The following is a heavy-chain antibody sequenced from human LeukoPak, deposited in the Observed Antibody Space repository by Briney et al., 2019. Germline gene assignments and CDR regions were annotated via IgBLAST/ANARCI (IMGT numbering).Heavy chain of an antibody. CDR1: GFTFSSYS. V-gene: IGHV3-21*01. CDR2: INSSGSYK. CDR3: ARDGFEFVAGMVGGGMDV. D-gene: IGHD6-19*01. J-gene: IGHJ6*02. Sequence: PGGSLRLSCAASGFTFSSYSMNWVRQAPGKGLEWISYINSSGSYKYYADSVKGRFTISRDNAKNSLYLKMNSLRAEDTAVYYCARDGFEFVAGMVGGGMDVWGQGTTVTVSS.